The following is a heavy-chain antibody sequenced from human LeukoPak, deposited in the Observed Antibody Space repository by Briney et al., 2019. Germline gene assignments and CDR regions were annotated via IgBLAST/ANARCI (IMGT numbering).Heavy chain of an antibody. V-gene: IGHV4-61*01. Sequence: SETLSLTCTVSGGSISTSSYYWGWVRQPPGKGLEWIGYIYYSGSTNYNPSLKSRVTISVGTSKNQFSLKLSSVTAADTAVYYCARDRSGDSSGWWDGAFDIWGQGTMVTVSS. CDR2: IYYSGST. CDR3: ARDRSGDSSGWWDGAFDI. J-gene: IGHJ3*02. CDR1: GGSISTSSYY. D-gene: IGHD6-19*01.